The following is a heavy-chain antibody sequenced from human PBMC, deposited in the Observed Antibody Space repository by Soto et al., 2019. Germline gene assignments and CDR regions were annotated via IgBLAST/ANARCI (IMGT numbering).Heavy chain of an antibody. CDR3: ARAREVTFIRMPSSH. D-gene: IGHD6-6*01. J-gene: IGHJ4*02. CDR1: GFTFDGYA. V-gene: IGHV3-23*01. Sequence: GGSLRLSCAASGFTFDGYAMSWVRQAPGKGLQWVSSMGGSGDGTYYADSVKGRFTISRDNSKNTLYLQMNSLRAEDTAVYYCARAREVTFIRMPSSHWGQGTLVTVSS. CDR2: MGGSGDGT.